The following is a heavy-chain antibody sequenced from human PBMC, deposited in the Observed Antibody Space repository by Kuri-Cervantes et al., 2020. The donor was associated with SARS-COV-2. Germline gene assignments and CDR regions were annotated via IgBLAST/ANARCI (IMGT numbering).Heavy chain of an antibody. CDR2: IYYDGRT. J-gene: IGHJ4*02. Sequence: SETLSLTCTVSGGSISSGGYYWGWIRQPPGKGLEFIGTIYYDGRTYYNTSLKSRVTISVDTSKNLFSLKLSSVTAADTAVYYCARHDYWGQGTLVTVSS. V-gene: IGHV4-39*01. CDR1: GGSISSGGYY. CDR3: ARHDY.